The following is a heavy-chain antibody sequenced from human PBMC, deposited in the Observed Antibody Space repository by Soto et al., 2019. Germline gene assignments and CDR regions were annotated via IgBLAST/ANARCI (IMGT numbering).Heavy chain of an antibody. CDR3: ARGGYGDFYYYYGMDV. V-gene: IGHV1-18*04. J-gene: IGHJ6*02. Sequence: GASVEVSCKDSGYTFTTYGISWVRQAPGQGLEWMGWISAYNGNTHYAQKLQGRVAMTTDTSTSTAYMELRSLRSDDTAVYYCARGGYGDFYYYYGMDVWGQGTTVTVS. CDR2: ISAYNGNT. CDR1: GYTFTTYG. D-gene: IGHD4-17*01.